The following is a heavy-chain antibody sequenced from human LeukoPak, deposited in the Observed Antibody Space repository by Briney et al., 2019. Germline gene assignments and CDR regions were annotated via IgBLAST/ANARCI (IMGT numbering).Heavy chain of an antibody. Sequence: ASVKVSCKASGYTFTSYYMHWVRQAPGQGLEWMGIINPSGGSTSYAQKFQGRVTMTRDTSTSTVYMELSSLGSEDTAVYYCARPYYDSSGYYYEPHFDYWGQGTLVTVSS. J-gene: IGHJ4*02. CDR1: GYTFTSYY. D-gene: IGHD3-22*01. CDR2: INPSGGST. CDR3: ARPYYDSSGYYYEPHFDY. V-gene: IGHV1-46*01.